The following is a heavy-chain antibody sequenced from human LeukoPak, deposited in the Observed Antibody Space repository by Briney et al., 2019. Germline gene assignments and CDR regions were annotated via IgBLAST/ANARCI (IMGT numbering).Heavy chain of an antibody. D-gene: IGHD2-21*01. CDR3: ARQDIPYYYMDV. CDR1: GGSISTSSYY. J-gene: IGHJ6*03. V-gene: IGHV4-39*01. Sequence: SETLSLTCTVSGGSISTSSYYWAWIRQPPGKGLEWIGSTYYSGSTYYNPSLRSRVTISVDTSKSQFSLKLSSVTAADTAVYYCARQDIPYYYMDVWGKGTTVTVSS. CDR2: TYYSGST.